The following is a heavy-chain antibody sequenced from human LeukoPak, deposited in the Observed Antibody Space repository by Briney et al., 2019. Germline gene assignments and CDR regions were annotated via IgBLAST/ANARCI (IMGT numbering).Heavy chain of an antibody. J-gene: IGHJ4*02. CDR2: IRSKVNSNAT. Sequence: GGSLRLSCAASGFTFSGSAMHWVRQASGKGLEWVGRIRSKVNSNATAYAASVKGRFTISRDDSKNTAYLQMNSLKTEDTAVYYCISPKADYWGQGTLVTVSS. CDR3: ISPKADY. V-gene: IGHV3-73*01. CDR1: GFTFSGSA.